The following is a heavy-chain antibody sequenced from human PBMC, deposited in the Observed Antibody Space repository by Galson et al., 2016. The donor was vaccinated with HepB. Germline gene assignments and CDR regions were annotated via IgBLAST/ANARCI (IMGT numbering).Heavy chain of an antibody. J-gene: IGHJ4*02. CDR2: ISSDGVYT. D-gene: IGHD2-21*01. Sequence: SLRLSCAASGFTFRDFPMVWVRQAPGQGLEWVSSISSDGVYTYYADSLKGRFSISRDNAKNSLFLQMSSLRAEDTAMYYCARDYFCVGASCRGERGRFVYWGQGALVTVSS. CDR1: GFTFRDFP. CDR3: ARDYFCVGASCRGERGRFVY. V-gene: IGHV3-21*01.